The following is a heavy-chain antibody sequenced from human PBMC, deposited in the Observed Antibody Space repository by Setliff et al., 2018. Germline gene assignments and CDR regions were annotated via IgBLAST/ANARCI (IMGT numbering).Heavy chain of an antibody. Sequence: SSETLSLTCTVSGGSISSYYWNWIRQPPGKGLEWSGYIYYSGSTNYNPSLKSRVTISVNTSKNQFSLKLSSVTAADTAVYYCAVYNTGSSKDHYWGQGTPVTVSS. CDR1: GGSISSYY. V-gene: IGHV4-59*01. D-gene: IGHD2-8*02. CDR3: AVYNTGSSKDHY. J-gene: IGHJ4*02. CDR2: IYYSGST.